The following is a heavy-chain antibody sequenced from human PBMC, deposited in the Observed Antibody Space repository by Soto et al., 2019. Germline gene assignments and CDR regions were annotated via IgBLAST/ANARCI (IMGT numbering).Heavy chain of an antibody. D-gene: IGHD3-16*02. Sequence: ASVKVSCKVSGYTLTELSMYWVRQAPGKGLEWMGGFDPEDGETIYAQKFQGRVTMTEDTSTDTAYMELSSLRSEDTAVYYCATSTITFGGVIVMDYFDYWGQGTLVTVSS. J-gene: IGHJ4*02. V-gene: IGHV1-24*01. CDR2: FDPEDGET. CDR1: GYTLTELS. CDR3: ATSTITFGGVIVMDYFDY.